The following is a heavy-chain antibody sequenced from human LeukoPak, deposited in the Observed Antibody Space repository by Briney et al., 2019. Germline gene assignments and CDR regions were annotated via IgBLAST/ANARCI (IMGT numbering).Heavy chain of an antibody. Sequence: GGSLRLSCAASGFTFSSYGMHWVRQAPGKGVEWVAVIWYDGSNKYYADSVKGRFTISRDNSKNTLYLQMNSLRAEDTAVYYCARLGFGDGMDVWGQGTTVTVSS. CDR1: GFTFSSYG. CDR2: IWYDGSNK. CDR3: ARLGFGDGMDV. V-gene: IGHV3-33*01. D-gene: IGHD2-15*01. J-gene: IGHJ6*02.